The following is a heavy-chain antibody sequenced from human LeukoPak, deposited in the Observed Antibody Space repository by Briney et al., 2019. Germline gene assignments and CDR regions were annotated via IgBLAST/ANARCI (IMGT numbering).Heavy chain of an antibody. CDR1: GFTFTSYT. J-gene: IGHJ3*01. CDR3: VRDQSYAFDV. CDR2: IRTSGGVV. Sequence: GGSLRLSCAASGFTFTSYTKNWVRQAPGKGLEWISYIRTSGGVVSYTDSVRGRFTISTDSAKNSLCLQMNSLRDDDTAVYYCVRDQSYAFDVWGQGTMVTVSS. V-gene: IGHV3-48*02.